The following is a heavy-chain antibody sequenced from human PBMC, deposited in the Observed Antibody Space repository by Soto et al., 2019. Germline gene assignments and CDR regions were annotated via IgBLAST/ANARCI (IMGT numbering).Heavy chain of an antibody. CDR1: GGTFSSYT. Sequence: QVQLVQSGAEVKKPGSSVKVSCKASGGTFSSYTISWVRQAPGQGLEWMGRIIPILGIANYAQKFQGRVTITADKSTSTAYMELSSLRSEDTAVYYCARTHESVPAPDYFDYWGQGTLVTVSS. CDR2: IIPILGIA. J-gene: IGHJ4*02. V-gene: IGHV1-69*02. D-gene: IGHD2-2*01. CDR3: ARTHESVPAPDYFDY.